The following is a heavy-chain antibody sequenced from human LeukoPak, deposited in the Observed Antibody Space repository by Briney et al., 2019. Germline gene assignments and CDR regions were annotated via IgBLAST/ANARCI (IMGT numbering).Heavy chain of an antibody. J-gene: IGHJ4*02. V-gene: IGHV4-30-2*01. Sequence: SETLSLTCTVSGGSISSSGYYWSWIRQPPGKGLEWIGYTYHSGSTNYNPSLKSRVTISVDRSKNQFSLKLSSVTAADTAVYYCARAGWELSTWGQGTLVTVSS. CDR2: TYHSGST. CDR1: GGSISSSGYY. D-gene: IGHD1-26*01. CDR3: ARAGWELST.